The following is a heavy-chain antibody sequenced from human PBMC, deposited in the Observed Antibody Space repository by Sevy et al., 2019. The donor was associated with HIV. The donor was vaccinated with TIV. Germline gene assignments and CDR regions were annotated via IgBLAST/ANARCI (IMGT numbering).Heavy chain of an antibody. Sequence: GGSLRLSCVASGFTFSSYEMNWVRQAPGKGLEWVSYISNSGTSMYYSDSVKGRFTISRDNARNSLYLQMNSLRAEDTAVYYCARDLFSGGNAVYGYWGQGTLVTVSS. J-gene: IGHJ4*02. V-gene: IGHV3-48*03. CDR3: ARDLFSGGNAVYGY. CDR2: ISNSGTSM. CDR1: GFTFSSYE. D-gene: IGHD2-15*01.